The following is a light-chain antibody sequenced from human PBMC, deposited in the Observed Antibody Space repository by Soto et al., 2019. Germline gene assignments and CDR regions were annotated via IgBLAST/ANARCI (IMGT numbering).Light chain of an antibody. CDR2: DIS. Sequence: EVLMTQSPGTLSLSPGERATLSCRASQSITRTYLAWYQQKPGQAPRLLIYDISTRATGIPDRFSGSGSGTDFTLTISRLEPEDFAVYYCQQYGRSPRNFGQGTKLEIK. CDR3: QQYGRSPRN. CDR1: QSITRTY. V-gene: IGKV3-20*01. J-gene: IGKJ2*01.